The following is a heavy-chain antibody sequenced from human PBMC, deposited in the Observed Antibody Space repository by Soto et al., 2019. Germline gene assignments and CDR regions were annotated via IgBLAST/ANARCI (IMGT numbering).Heavy chain of an antibody. V-gene: IGHV1-69*02. CDR1: GATFSSST. CDR2: IIPMFGIT. D-gene: IGHD3-16*01. J-gene: IGHJ4*02. Sequence: QVQLVQSGADVKKPGSSVKVSCKASGATFSSSTFTWVRQAPGQGLEWMGRIIPMFGITNSAQKFQGRLGITADESKDTVFMDMRSLRSDHTAIYYWANGALYFGGVLNAWGQGTLVTVSS. CDR3: ANGALYFGGVLNA.